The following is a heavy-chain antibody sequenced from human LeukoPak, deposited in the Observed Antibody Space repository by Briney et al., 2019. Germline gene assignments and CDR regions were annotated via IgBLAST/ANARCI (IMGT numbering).Heavy chain of an antibody. CDR2: INPNSGGT. Sequence: ASVKVSCKASGYTFTGYYMHWVRQAPGQGLEWMGWINPNSGGTNYAQKFQGRVTMTRDTSISTAYMELSRLRPDDTAVYYCARDSGGSYLSDYWGQGTLVTVSS. J-gene: IGHJ4*02. D-gene: IGHD1-26*01. V-gene: IGHV1-2*02. CDR1: GYTFTGYY. CDR3: ARDSGGSYLSDY.